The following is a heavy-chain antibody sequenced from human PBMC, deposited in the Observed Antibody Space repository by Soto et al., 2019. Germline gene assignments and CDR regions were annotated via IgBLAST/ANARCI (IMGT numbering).Heavy chain of an antibody. Sequence: SETLSLTCSVSGGSVSNKTYYWSWIRQPPGKRLKWIGYVYYSGTTNYNPSLKSRVTISVDLSKNQFSLRLGSVTTADTALYYCARTTAVPNTLRSRYFFDYWGQGTLVTVSS. CDR3: ARTTAVPNTLRSRYFFDY. V-gene: IGHV4-61*01. D-gene: IGHD4-17*01. CDR1: GGSVSNKTYY. J-gene: IGHJ4*02. CDR2: VYYSGTT.